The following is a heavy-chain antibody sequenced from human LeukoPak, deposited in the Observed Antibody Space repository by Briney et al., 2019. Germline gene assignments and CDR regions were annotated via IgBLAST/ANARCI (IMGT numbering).Heavy chain of an antibody. CDR2: ISGSGGST. Sequence: GGSLRLSCAASGFTFSSYAMSWVRQAPGKGLEWVSAISGSGGSTYYADPVKGRFTISRDNSKNTLYLQMNSLRAEDTAVYYCAKARADYYGSGSYLDYWGQGTLVTVSS. CDR3: AKARADYYGSGSYLDY. D-gene: IGHD3-10*01. CDR1: GFTFSSYA. J-gene: IGHJ4*02. V-gene: IGHV3-23*01.